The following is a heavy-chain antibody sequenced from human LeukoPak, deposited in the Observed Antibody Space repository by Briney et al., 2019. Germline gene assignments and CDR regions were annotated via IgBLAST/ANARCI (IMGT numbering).Heavy chain of an antibody. D-gene: IGHD5-18*01. CDR2: ISGSGGIT. Sequence: SGGSLRLSCAASGFTFSSCAMNWVRQAPGKGLEWVSGISGSGGITHYADSVRGRFTISRDNSKNTLYLQMNSLRAEDTAVYYCARDWSRYSYGSGYWGQGTLVTVSS. CDR1: GFTFSSCA. V-gene: IGHV3-23*01. CDR3: ARDWSRYSYGSGY. J-gene: IGHJ4*02.